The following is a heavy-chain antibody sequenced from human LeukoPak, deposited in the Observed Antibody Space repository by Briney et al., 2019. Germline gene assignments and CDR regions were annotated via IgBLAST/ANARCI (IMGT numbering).Heavy chain of an antibody. CDR1: GFTFSTYW. V-gene: IGHV3-74*01. CDR3: ARDYGEGGYYFDY. J-gene: IGHJ4*02. D-gene: IGHD4-17*01. Sequence: GGSLRLSCAASGFTFSTYWMHWVRQAPGKGLVWLSRISSDGSSTNYADSVKGRFTISRDNAKNTLYLQMKSLRAEDTPVYYCARDYGEGGYYFDYWGQGTLVTVSS. CDR2: ISSDGSST.